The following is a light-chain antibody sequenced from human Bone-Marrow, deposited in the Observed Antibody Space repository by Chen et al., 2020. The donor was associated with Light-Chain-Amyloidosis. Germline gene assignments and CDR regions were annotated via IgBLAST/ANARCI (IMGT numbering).Light chain of an antibody. CDR3: QVWDRSSDRPV. CDR1: NIRSTS. V-gene: IGLV3-21*02. CDR2: DDS. Sequence: SYVLTQPSSVSVAPGQTATLACGGNNIRSTSVHWYQQTPGQAPLLVVYDDSDRPSGIPERLSGSNAESTATLTISRVEAGDEADYYCQVWDRSSDRPVFVGGTKLTVL. J-gene: IGLJ3*02.